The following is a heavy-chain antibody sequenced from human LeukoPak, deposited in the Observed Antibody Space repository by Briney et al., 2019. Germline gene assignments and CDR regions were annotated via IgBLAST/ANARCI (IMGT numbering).Heavy chain of an antibody. CDR2: IIPILGIA. D-gene: IGHD4-17*01. J-gene: IGHJ4*02. CDR3: ARSSTVTGTFGY. V-gene: IGHV1-69*04. Sequence: SVKVSCKASGGTFSSYAISWVRQAPGQGLEWMGRIIPILGIANYAQKFQGRVTITADKSTSTAYMELSSLRSEDTAVYYCARSSTVTGTFGYWGQGTLVTVSS. CDR1: GGTFSSYA.